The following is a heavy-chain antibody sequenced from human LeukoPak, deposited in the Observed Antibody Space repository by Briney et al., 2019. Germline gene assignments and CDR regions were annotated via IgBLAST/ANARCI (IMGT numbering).Heavy chain of an antibody. CDR1: GFSFSSCA. CDR3: ARRMAAAGVIDY. Sequence: GGSLRLSCAASGFSFSSCAMSWVRQAPGKGLEWVSVISGSGDNTYYADSVKGRFTISRDNSKNTLYLQMNSLRAEDTAVYYCARRMAAAGVIDYWGQGTLVTVSS. CDR2: ISGSGDNT. J-gene: IGHJ4*02. D-gene: IGHD6-13*01. V-gene: IGHV3-23*01.